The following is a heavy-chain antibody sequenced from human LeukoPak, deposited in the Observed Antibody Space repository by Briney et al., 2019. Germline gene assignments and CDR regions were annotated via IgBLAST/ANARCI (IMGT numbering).Heavy chain of an antibody. D-gene: IGHD5-18*01. CDR3: ARDTAMVTYWFDP. CDR1: GYTFTGYY. Sequence: ASVKVSCKASGYTFTGYYMHWVRQASGQGLEWMGWINPNSGGTNYAQKFQGRVTMTRDTSISTAYMELSRLRSDDTAVYYCARDTAMVTYWFDPWGQGTLVTVSS. CDR2: INPNSGGT. V-gene: IGHV1-2*02. J-gene: IGHJ5*02.